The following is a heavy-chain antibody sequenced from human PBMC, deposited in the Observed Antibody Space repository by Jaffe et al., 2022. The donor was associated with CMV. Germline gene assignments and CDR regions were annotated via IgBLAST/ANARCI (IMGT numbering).Heavy chain of an antibody. CDR1: GFTFSSYS. CDR3: ARDTGRWLQSENAFDI. J-gene: IGHJ3*02. Sequence: EVQLVESGGGLVKPGGSLRLSCAASGFTFSSYSMNWVRQAPGKGLEWVSSISSSSSYIYYADSVKGRFTISRDNAKNSLYLQMNSLRAEDTAVYYCARDTGRWLQSENAFDIWGQGTMVTVSS. CDR2: ISSSSSYI. V-gene: IGHV3-21*01. D-gene: IGHD5-12*01.